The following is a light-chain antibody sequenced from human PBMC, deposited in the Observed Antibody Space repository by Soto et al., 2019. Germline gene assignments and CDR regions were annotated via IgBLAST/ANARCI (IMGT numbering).Light chain of an antibody. V-gene: IGKV4-1*01. CDR1: QSVSYSSNNKNY. CDR3: QQYYSTPWT. Sequence: DIVMTQSPDSLAVSLGERATINCKSSQSVSYSSNNKNYLAWYQHKPGQPPKLLIYWASTRESGVPDRFSGSGSGTDYTLTISSLQAEDVAVYYCQQYYSTPWTFGQGTKVEIK. CDR2: WAS. J-gene: IGKJ1*01.